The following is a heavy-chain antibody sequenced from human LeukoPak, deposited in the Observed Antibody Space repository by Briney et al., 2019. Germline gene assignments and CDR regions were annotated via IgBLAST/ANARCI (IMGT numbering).Heavy chain of an antibody. Sequence: PSETLSLTCTVSGRSISNYYWSWIRQSPGKELEWIGYMYNRGSTIYNPSLKSRVTISTDTSKNQFSLRLTSVTAADTAVYYWARADKAVTGTLDYWGQGTLITVSS. CDR1: GRSISNYY. D-gene: IGHD6-19*01. J-gene: IGHJ4*02. CDR3: ARADKAVTGTLDY. CDR2: MYNRGST. V-gene: IGHV4-59*01.